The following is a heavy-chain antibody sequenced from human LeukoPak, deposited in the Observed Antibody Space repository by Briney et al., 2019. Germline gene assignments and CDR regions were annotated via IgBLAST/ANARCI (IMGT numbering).Heavy chain of an antibody. J-gene: IGHJ4*02. D-gene: IGHD5-24*01. CDR2: ISSDGSRV. CDR3: ARAAGEMATIRY. CDR1: GFTFSNYW. V-gene: IGHV3-74*01. Sequence: GGSLRLSCAASGFTFSNYWMHWVRQAPGKGLVWVSRISSDGSRVTYADSVKGRFTISRDNAKNSLYLQMNSLRAEDTAVYYCARAAGEMATIRYWGQGTLVTVSS.